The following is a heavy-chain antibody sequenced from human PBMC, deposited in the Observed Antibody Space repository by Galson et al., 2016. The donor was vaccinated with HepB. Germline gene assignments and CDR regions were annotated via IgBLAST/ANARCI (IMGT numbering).Heavy chain of an antibody. CDR2: TLDDGSNKDYGG. CDR1: GFTFKSYA. CDR3: ARDVSGMGY. J-gene: IGHJ4*02. D-gene: IGHD1-14*01. V-gene: IGHV3-30*04. Sequence: SLRLSCAASGFTFKSYAMHWVRQAPGKGLEWVAVTLDDGSNKDYGGYYADSVKGRFTISRDNSKNTMYLQMNSLRAEDTAMYYCARDVSGMGYWGQGTLVTVSS.